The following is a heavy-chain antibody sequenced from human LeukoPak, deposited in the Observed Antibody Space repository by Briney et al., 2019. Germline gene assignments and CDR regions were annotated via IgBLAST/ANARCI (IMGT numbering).Heavy chain of an antibody. CDR3: ARGGGNDFWSGYYISGVWDY. CDR2: INHSGST. V-gene: IGHV4-34*01. Sequence: SETLSLTCAVYGGSFSGYYWSWIRQPPGKGLEWIGEINHSGSTNYNPSLKSRVTISVDTSKNQFSLKLSPVTAADTAVYYCARGGGNDFWSGYYISGVWDYWGQGTLVTVSS. CDR1: GGSFSGYY. D-gene: IGHD3-3*01. J-gene: IGHJ4*02.